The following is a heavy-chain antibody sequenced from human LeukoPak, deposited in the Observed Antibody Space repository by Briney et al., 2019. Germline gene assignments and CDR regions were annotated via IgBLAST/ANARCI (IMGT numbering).Heavy chain of an antibody. CDR1: GFTFSSYG. J-gene: IGHJ6*03. CDR3: ARCGSGSYYKAVIYYYYYMDV. CDR2: ISYDGSNK. D-gene: IGHD3-10*01. V-gene: IGHV3-30*03. Sequence: PGGSLRLSCAASGFTFSSYGMHWVRQAPGKGLEWVAVISYDGSNKYYADSVKGRFTISRDNSKNTLYLQMNSLRAEDTAVYYCARCGSGSYYKAVIYYYYYMDVWGKGTTVTISS.